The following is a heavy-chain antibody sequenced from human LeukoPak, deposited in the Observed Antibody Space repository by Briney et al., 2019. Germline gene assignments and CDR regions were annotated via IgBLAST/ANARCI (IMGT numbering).Heavy chain of an antibody. Sequence: PGGSLRLSCAASGFTFSSYWMHWVRQAPGKGLVWVSRINSDGSSTSYADSVKGRFTISRDNAKNTLYLQMNSLRAEDTAVYYCPSINYYDSSGYYYWGQGTLVTVSS. CDR2: INSDGSST. CDR3: PSINYYDSSGYYY. V-gene: IGHV3-74*01. CDR1: GFTFSSYW. J-gene: IGHJ4*02. D-gene: IGHD3-22*01.